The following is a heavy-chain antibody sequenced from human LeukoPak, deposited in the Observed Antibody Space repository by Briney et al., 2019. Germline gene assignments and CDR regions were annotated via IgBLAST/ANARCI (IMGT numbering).Heavy chain of an antibody. J-gene: IGHJ6*02. D-gene: IGHD6-19*01. CDR2: ISGSGGST. Sequence: GGSLRLSCAASGFTFSGYAMSWVRQAPGKGLEWVSAISGSGGSTYYADSVKGRFTISRDNSKNTLYLQMNSLRAEDTAVYYCAVKFPPMGWLVTSDGMDVWGQGTTVTVSS. CDR1: GFTFSGYA. CDR3: AVKFPPMGWLVTSDGMDV. V-gene: IGHV3-23*01.